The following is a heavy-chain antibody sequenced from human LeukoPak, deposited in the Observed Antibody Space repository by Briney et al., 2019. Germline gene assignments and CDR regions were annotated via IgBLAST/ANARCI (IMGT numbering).Heavy chain of an antibody. D-gene: IGHD3-3*01. CDR2: IYPGDSDT. Sequence: GESLKISCQGSGYSFTSYWIGWVRQMPGKGLEWMGIIYPGDSDTRYSPSFQGQVTISADKSISTAYLQWSSLKASDTAMYYCARINGYYDFWSGYYHRYGMDVWGQGTTVTVSS. J-gene: IGHJ6*02. V-gene: IGHV5-51*01. CDR1: GYSFTSYW. CDR3: ARINGYYDFWSGYYHRYGMDV.